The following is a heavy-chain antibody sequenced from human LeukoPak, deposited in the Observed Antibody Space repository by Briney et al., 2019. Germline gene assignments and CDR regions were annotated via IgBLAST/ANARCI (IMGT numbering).Heavy chain of an antibody. J-gene: IGHJ4*02. D-gene: IGHD3-22*01. CDR1: GGSISSTSYY. V-gene: IGHV4-39*01. CDR2: IYHSGST. Sequence: PSETLSLTCTVSGGSISSTSYYWGWIRQPPGKGLEWIGSIYHSGSTYYNPSLKSRVTISVDTSQNEFSLKLTSVTAADTAVYYCARQENYYDSYGYYRGFDYWGQGTLVTVSS. CDR3: ARQENYYDSYGYYRGFDY.